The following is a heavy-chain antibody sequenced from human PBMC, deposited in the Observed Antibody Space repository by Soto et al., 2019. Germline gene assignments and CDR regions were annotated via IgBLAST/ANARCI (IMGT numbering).Heavy chain of an antibody. Sequence: GGSLRLSCAASGFTFSSYGMHWARQAPGKGLEWVAVIWYDGSNKYYADSVKGRFTISRDNSKNTLYLQMNSLRAEDTAVYYCARDAVEAYYDILTGYFDYWGQGNLVTVSS. CDR2: IWYDGSNK. CDR3: ARDAVEAYYDILTGYFDY. D-gene: IGHD3-9*01. V-gene: IGHV3-33*01. J-gene: IGHJ4*02. CDR1: GFTFSSYG.